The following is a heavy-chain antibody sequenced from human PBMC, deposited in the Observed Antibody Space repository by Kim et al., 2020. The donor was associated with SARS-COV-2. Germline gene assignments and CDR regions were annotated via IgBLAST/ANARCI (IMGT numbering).Heavy chain of an antibody. Sequence: ASVKVSCKASGYTFTNYYMHWVRQAPGQGLEWMGIINPSGADTRYAQKFQGRVTMTRDMSTSTVYMELYSLRSEDTAVYYCARDSYGSGYYYGMDVWGQGTTVTVSS. CDR3: ARDSYGSGYYYGMDV. J-gene: IGHJ6*02. CDR2: INPSGADT. D-gene: IGHD3-10*01. CDR1: GYTFTNYY. V-gene: IGHV1-46*01.